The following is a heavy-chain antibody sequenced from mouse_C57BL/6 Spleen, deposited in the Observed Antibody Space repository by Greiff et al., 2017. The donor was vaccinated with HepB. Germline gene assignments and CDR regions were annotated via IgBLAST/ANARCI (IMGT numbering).Heavy chain of an antibody. Sequence: EVKLVESGGGLVKPGGSLKLSCAASGFTFSSYAMSWVRQTPEKRLEWVATISDGGSYTYYPDNVKGRFTISRDNAKNNLYLQMSHLKSEDTAMYYCARETLDYYGSSYGFAYWGQGTLVTVSA. CDR2: ISDGGSYT. V-gene: IGHV5-4*01. D-gene: IGHD1-1*01. CDR3: ARETLDYYGSSYGFAY. J-gene: IGHJ3*01. CDR1: GFTFSSYA.